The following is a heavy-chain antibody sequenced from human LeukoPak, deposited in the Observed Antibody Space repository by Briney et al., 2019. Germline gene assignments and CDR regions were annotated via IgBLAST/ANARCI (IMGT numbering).Heavy chain of an antibody. CDR3: AREGGLAAADH. Sequence: PSETLSLTCTVSGDSISSYYWSWIRQPPGKGLEWIGYIYYTGSTNYNPSLKSRVTISVDTSKNQFSLKLSSVTAADTAVYYCAREGGLAAADHWGQGTLVTVSS. J-gene: IGHJ4*02. D-gene: IGHD6-13*01. CDR1: GDSISSYY. CDR2: IYYTGST. V-gene: IGHV4-59*12.